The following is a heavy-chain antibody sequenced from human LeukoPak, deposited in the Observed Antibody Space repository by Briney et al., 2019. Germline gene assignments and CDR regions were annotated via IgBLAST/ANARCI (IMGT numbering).Heavy chain of an antibody. V-gene: IGHV3-23*01. D-gene: IGHD4-17*01. CDR2: IRSSLST. J-gene: IGHJ4*02. CDR1: GFTFSNYA. Sequence: GSLRLSCAASGFTFSNYAMSWVRQAPGKGLEWVSNIRSSLSTYYADSVKGRFVISRDNSKNMVYLQMNSLRAEDTAIYFCASHHYGDYFDYWGQGTLVTVSS. CDR3: ASHHYGDYFDY.